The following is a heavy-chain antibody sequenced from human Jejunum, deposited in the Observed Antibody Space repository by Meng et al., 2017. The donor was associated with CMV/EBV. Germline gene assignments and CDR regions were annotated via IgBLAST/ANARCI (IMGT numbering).Heavy chain of an antibody. J-gene: IGHJ4*02. CDR2: ILPIFRTP. CDR1: GGPLPSYA. Sequence: QPSGGPLPSYAISWVRQSPGQGLEWLGGILPIFRTPKYAQKFQGRVTVSTDASASTTYMELSSLTSEDTAVYFCAGIPEANSGHLSIWGQGTLVTVSS. D-gene: IGHD3-22*01. CDR3: AGIPEANSGHLSI. V-gene: IGHV1-69*05.